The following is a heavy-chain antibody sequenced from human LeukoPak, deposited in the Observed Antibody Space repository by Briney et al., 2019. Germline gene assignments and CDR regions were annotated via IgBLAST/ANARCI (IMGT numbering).Heavy chain of an antibody. Sequence: GGSLRLSCAASGFTFSSFEMTWVRQAPGKGLEWIAYISNSGSTIYYADSVKGRFTISRDNAKNSLYLQMNSLRTEDTAVYYCARDPGSTWRAFDFWGQGTMVTVSS. CDR1: GFTFSSFE. CDR2: ISNSGSTI. V-gene: IGHV3-48*03. CDR3: ARDPGSTWRAFDF. J-gene: IGHJ3*01. D-gene: IGHD6-13*01.